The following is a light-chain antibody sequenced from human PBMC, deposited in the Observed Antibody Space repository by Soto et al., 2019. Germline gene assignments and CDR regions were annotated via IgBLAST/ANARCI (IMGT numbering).Light chain of an antibody. Sequence: DVVMTPTPLSLSVAPGQPASISCKSSQSLLHITGETFLFWYLQKPGQSPQLLIYEVSTRVSRVPDRVSRSGSGPDFTLEISRVETDDVGIYYCMQRTQLPPTFGQGTRLGIE. J-gene: IGKJ5*01. CDR1: QSLLHITGETF. CDR2: EVS. V-gene: IGKV2D-29*02. CDR3: MQRTQLPPT.